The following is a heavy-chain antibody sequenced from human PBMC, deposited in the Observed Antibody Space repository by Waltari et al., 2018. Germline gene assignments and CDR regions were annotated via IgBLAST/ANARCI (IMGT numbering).Heavy chain of an antibody. CDR1: GGSFSGYY. CDR3: ARIRVRGQAQYAFDI. D-gene: IGHD3-10*01. Sequence: QVQLQQWGAGLLKPSETLSLTCAVYGGSFSGYYWSWIRQPPGKGLEWIGEINHSGSTNYNPSLKSRVTISVDTSKNQFSLKLSSVTAADTAVYYCARIRVRGQAQYAFDIWGQGTMVTVSS. J-gene: IGHJ3*02. CDR2: INHSGST. V-gene: IGHV4-34*01.